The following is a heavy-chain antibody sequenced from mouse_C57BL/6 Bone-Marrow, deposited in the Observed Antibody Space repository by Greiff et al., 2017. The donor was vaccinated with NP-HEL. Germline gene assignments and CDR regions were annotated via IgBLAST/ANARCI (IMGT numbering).Heavy chain of an antibody. CDR2: IWGDGST. CDR3: AAPGPDYAMDY. J-gene: IGHJ4*01. D-gene: IGHD3-3*01. CDR1: GFSLTSYG. Sequence: VQLQESGPGLVAPSQSLSITCTVSGFSLTSYGVSWVRQPPGKGLEWLGVIWGDGSTNNHSALISSLSISKDNSKSQVFLKLNSLQTDDTATYYDAAPGPDYAMDYWGQGTSVTVSS. V-gene: IGHV2-3*01.